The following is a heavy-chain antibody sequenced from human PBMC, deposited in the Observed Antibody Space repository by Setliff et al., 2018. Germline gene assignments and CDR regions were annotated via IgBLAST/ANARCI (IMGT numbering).Heavy chain of an antibody. D-gene: IGHD5-18*01. CDR2: IYYSGST. Sequence: PSETLSLTCTVSGGSISSGDYYWSWIRQPPGKGLEWIGYIYYSGSTNYNPSLKSRVTISVDTSKNQFSLKLSSVTAADTAVYYCARDLGYSYGIYYFDYWGQGTLVTVSS. V-gene: IGHV4-61*08. CDR3: ARDLGYSYGIYYFDY. CDR1: GGSISSGDYY. J-gene: IGHJ4*02.